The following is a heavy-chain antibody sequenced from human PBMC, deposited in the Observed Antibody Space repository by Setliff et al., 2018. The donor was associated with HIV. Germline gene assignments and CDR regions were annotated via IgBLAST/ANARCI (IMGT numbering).Heavy chain of an antibody. V-gene: IGHV1-2*06. Sequence: ASVKVSCKASGYTFTGYYMHWVRQAPGQGLEWMGRINPNSGGTNYAQKFQGRVTMTRDTSISTVYMDLSRLKSDDTAVYYCARCDYGDFWDYWGQGTLVTVSS. CDR1: GYTFTGYY. CDR3: ARCDYGDFWDY. D-gene: IGHD4-17*01. CDR2: INPNSGGT. J-gene: IGHJ4*02.